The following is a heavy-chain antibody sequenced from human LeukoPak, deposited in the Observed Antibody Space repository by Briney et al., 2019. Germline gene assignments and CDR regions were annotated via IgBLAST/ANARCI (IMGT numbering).Heavy chain of an antibody. V-gene: IGHV3-30-3*02. Sequence: PGGSLRLSCAASGFTFSGYPIHWVRQAPGKGLEWVAVISYDGSNKYYADSVKGRFTISRDNSKNTLYLQMNTLRADDTAVYYCAKSVVVITFRFDDWGQGALVTVSS. D-gene: IGHD2-15*01. J-gene: IGHJ4*02. CDR3: AKSVVVITFRFDD. CDR1: GFTFSGYP. CDR2: ISYDGSNK.